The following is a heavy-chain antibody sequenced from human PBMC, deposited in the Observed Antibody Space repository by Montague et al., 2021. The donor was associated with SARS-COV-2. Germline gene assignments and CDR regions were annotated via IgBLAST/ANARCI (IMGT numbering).Heavy chain of an antibody. CDR1: GFTFSSYS. V-gene: IGHV3-74*01. J-gene: IGHJ3*02. CDR2: MNSDGSSR. CDR3: TKGGYYRFDASDI. Sequence: SLRLSCAASGFTFSSYSMNWVRQAPGKGLEWVSHMNSDGSSRGYADAVRGRFTISRDNAKNTLYLEMSSLRAEDTAVYYCTKGGYYRFDASDIWGQGTMVTVSS. D-gene: IGHD3-3*01.